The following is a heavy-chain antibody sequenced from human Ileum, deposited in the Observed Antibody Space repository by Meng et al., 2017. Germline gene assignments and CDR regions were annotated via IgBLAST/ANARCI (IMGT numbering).Heavy chain of an antibody. CDR2: IGSDDST. Sequence: GGSLRLSCAASGFTVSNYAMSWVRQAPGKGLEWVSAIGSDDSTFYADSVRGRLTISRDSSKNALYLQLNSLRAEDTAVYYCAKGGTGTNIILDFRGQGPLVTVSS. V-gene: IGHV3-23*01. J-gene: IGHJ4*02. CDR3: AKGGTGTNIILDF. D-gene: IGHD1-1*01. CDR1: GFTVSNYA.